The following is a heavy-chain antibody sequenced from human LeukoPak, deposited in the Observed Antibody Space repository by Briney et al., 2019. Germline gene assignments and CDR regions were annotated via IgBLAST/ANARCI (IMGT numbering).Heavy chain of an antibody. CDR1: GFTFSDYY. J-gene: IGHJ6*04. CDR2: ISSSGSTI. CDR3: ASKRSRAGSRLDV. D-gene: IGHD6-19*01. V-gene: IGHV3-11*04. Sequence: PGRSLRLSCAASGFTFSDYYMSWIRQAPGKGLEWVSYISSSGSTIYYADSVKGRFTISRDNAKNSLYLQMNSLRAEDTAVYYCASKRSRAGSRLDVWGKGTTVTVSS.